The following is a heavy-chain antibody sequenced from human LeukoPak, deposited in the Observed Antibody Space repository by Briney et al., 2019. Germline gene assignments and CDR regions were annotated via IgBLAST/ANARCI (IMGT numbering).Heavy chain of an antibody. Sequence: PGGSLRLSCAASGFTVRSNYMSWVRQAPGKGLEWVSFLYRDGNTYYADSVKGRFTISRDNSENTLSLQMKSLGVEDTAVYYCARGGGAFCGNDCYRNFDSWGQGTLVTVSS. CDR1: GFTVRSNY. J-gene: IGHJ4*02. CDR3: ARGGGAFCGNDCYRNFDS. CDR2: LYRDGNT. V-gene: IGHV3-66*01. D-gene: IGHD2-21*02.